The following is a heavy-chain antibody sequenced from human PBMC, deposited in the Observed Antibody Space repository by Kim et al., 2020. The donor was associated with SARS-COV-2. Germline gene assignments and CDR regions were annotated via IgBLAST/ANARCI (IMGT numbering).Heavy chain of an antibody. CDR2: IYTSGST. V-gene: IGHV4-4*07. Sequence: SETLSLTCTVSGGSISSYYWSWIRQPAGKGLEWIGRIYTSGSTNYNPSLKSRVTMSVDTSKNQFSLKLSSVTAADTAVYYCAREYSVFSPTEYSSSSLLLWFDPWGQGTLVTVSS. J-gene: IGHJ5*02. CDR1: GGSISSYY. CDR3: AREYSVFSPTEYSSSSLLLWFDP. D-gene: IGHD6-6*01.